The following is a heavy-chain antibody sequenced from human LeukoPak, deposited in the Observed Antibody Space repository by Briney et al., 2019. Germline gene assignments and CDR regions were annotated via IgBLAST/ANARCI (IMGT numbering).Heavy chain of an antibody. CDR2: ISWNSGSI. Sequence: GGSLRLSCAASGFTFDDYAMHWVRQAPGKGLEWVSGISWNSGSIGYADSVKGRFTISRDNAENSLYLQMNSLRAEDTALYYCAKAHSSGYYSAQYFQHWGQGTLVTVSS. V-gene: IGHV3-9*01. CDR1: GFTFDDYA. CDR3: AKAHSSGYYSAQYFQH. D-gene: IGHD3-22*01. J-gene: IGHJ1*01.